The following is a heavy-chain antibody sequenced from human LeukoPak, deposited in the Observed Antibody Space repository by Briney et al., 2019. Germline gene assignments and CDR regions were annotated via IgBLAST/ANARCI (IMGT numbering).Heavy chain of an antibody. CDR1: GGSISSGDYY. V-gene: IGHV4-30-4*08. J-gene: IGHJ4*02. CDR2: IYYSGST. CDR3: ARVPSDATFDY. Sequence: SETLSLTCTVSGGSISSGDYYLSWIRQPPGKGLEWIGYIYYSGSTYYNPSLKSRVTISVDTSKNQFSLKLSSVTAADTAVYYCARVPSDATFDYWGQGTLVTVSS.